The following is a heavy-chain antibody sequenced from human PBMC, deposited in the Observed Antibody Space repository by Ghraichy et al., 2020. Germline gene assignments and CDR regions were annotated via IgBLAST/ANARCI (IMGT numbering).Heavy chain of an antibody. Sequence: SETLSLTCTVSGGAISTSSFYWGWIRQPPGKGLEWLGSFFYAGRTYYTPSLKSRVTVSVDSSKNQFSLKLSSVTAADTAVYYCARHNGDPLRHGGHPHYHSGRDVWGPGTTVNVSS. V-gene: IGHV4-39*01. CDR2: FFYAGRT. J-gene: IGHJ6*02. CDR1: GGAISTSSFY. CDR3: ARHNGDPLRHGGHPHYHSGRDV. D-gene: IGHD4-17*01.